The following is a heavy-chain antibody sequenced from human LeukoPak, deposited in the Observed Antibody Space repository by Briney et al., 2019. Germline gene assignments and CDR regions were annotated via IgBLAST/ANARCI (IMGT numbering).Heavy chain of an antibody. Sequence: GRSLRLSCAASGFTFSDYYMSWIRQAPGKGLEWVSYISSSGSTIYYADSVKGRFTISRDNAKNSLYLQMNSLRAEDTAVYYCARNGQLWFQPFDYWGQGTPVTVSS. CDR1: GFTFSDYY. D-gene: IGHD5-18*01. CDR3: ARNGQLWFQPFDY. J-gene: IGHJ4*02. CDR2: ISSSGSTI. V-gene: IGHV3-11*01.